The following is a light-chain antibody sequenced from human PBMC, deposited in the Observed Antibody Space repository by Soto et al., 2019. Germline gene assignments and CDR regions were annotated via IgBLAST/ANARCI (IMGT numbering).Light chain of an antibody. V-gene: IGLV2-23*02. J-gene: IGLJ1*01. CDR3: CSYAGSSTDV. CDR2: EVS. CDR1: SSDVGSYNL. Sequence: QSALTQPASVSGSPGQSITISCTGTSSDVGSYNLVSWYQQHPGKAPKLMIYEVSKRSSGVSNRFSGSKSGNTASLTISGLQAEDEADYYCCSYAGSSTDVFGTGTKVTVL.